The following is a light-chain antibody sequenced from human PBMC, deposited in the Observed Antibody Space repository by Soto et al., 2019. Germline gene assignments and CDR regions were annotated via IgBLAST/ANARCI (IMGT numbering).Light chain of an antibody. CDR3: FSFTTTRTHV. V-gene: IGLV2-14*01. CDR2: EVN. CDR1: SSDIGAYDY. J-gene: IGLJ1*01. Sequence: QSALTQPASLSGSPGQSITISCTGTSSDIGAYDYVSWFQQHPGKAPKLMISEVNNRPSGVSNRFSGSKSGNTAYLTISGLQVEDEAEYFCFSFTTTRTHVFGTGTPVTVL.